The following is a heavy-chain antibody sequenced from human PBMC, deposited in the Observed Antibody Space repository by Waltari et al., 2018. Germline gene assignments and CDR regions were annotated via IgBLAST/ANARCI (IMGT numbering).Heavy chain of an antibody. CDR1: GYSFTSYW. Sequence: EVQLVQSGAEVKKPGESLKISCKGSGYSFTSYWIGWVRQMTGKGLEGMGIIYPGDAAPRDRPSCQGQVTISADTSISTADLQWSSLKASDTAMYYCARRSTMVRGVKWEWFDPWGQGTLVTVSS. V-gene: IGHV5-51*01. CDR2: IYPGDAAP. CDR3: ARRSTMVRGVKWEWFDP. D-gene: IGHD3-10*01. J-gene: IGHJ5*02.